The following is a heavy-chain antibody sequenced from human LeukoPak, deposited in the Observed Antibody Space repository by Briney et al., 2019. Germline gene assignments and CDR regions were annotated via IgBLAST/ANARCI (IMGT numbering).Heavy chain of an antibody. V-gene: IGHV4-4*07. CDR3: TREPVP. Sequence: PSEPLSLTCTVSGGPISNHYWSWLRQPAGKGLEWIGRICAGGTASYNPSLKSRVTMSADMSKSQLSPKLTSVTAADTAVYYCTREPVPWGQGTLVTVSS. CDR2: ICAGGTA. J-gene: IGHJ4*02. D-gene: IGHD6-19*01. CDR1: GGPISNHY.